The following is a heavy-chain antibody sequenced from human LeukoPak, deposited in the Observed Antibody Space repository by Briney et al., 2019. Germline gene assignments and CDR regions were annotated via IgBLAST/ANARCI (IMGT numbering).Heavy chain of an antibody. Sequence: TASETLSLTCTVSGYSISSGYYWGWIRQPPGKGLEWIGSIYHSGSTYYNPSLKSRVTISVDTSKNQFSLKLSSVTAADTAVYYCARGRAKTGTTDYWGQGTLVTVSS. D-gene: IGHD1-1*01. CDR3: ARGRAKTGTTDY. V-gene: IGHV4-38-2*02. J-gene: IGHJ4*02. CDR2: IYHSGST. CDR1: GYSISSGYY.